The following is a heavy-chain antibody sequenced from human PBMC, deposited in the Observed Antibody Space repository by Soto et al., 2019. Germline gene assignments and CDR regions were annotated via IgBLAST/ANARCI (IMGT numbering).Heavy chain of an antibody. CDR2: IIPILGIA. V-gene: IGHV1-69*02. J-gene: IGHJ4*02. CDR3: ATESRSMVRGVIHDY. Sequence: QVQLVQSGAEVKKPGSSVKVSCKASGGTFSSYTISWVRQAPGQGLEWMGRIIPILGIANYAQKFQGRVTITADKSTSTAYMVLSSLRSEDTAVYYCATESRSMVRGVIHDYWGQGTLVTVSS. CDR1: GGTFSSYT. D-gene: IGHD3-10*01.